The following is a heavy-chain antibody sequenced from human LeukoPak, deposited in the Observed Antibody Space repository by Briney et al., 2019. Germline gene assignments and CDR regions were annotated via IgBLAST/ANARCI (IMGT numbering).Heavy chain of an antibody. D-gene: IGHD6-13*01. V-gene: IGHV6-1*01. CDR1: GDSISSNSAA. J-gene: IGHJ5*02. CDR3: ARDIFIAAAGNWLDP. Sequence: SQTLSLTCAISGDSISSNSAAWNWVRQSPSRGLEWLGRTYYRSKWYNDYAPSVKSRITINPDSSKNQFSLQLNSVTPEDTAMYYCARDIFIAAAGNWLDPWGQGILVTVSS. CDR2: TYYRSKWYN.